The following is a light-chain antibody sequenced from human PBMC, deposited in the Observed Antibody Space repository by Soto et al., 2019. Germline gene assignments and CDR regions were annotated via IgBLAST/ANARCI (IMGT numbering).Light chain of an antibody. V-gene: IGKV3-20*01. CDR3: QQYGSSPPYT. CDR2: DVS. Sequence: EIVLTQSPGTLSLSPGERATLSCRASQSVSSSYLAWYQKNPGQAPRLLIYDVSSRAPGIPDRFSGSGSGTAFTLPISRLEREEFAVYYCQQYGSSPPYTFGQGTKLEIK. J-gene: IGKJ2*01. CDR1: QSVSSSY.